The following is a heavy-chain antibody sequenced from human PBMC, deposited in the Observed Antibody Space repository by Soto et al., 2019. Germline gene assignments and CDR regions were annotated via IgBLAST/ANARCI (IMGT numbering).Heavy chain of an antibody. J-gene: IGHJ6*02. Sequence: ASVKVSCKASGYTFTSYAMHWVRQAPGQRLEWMGWINAGNGNTKYSQKFQGRVTITRDTSASTAYMELSSLRSEDTAVYYCARRRGVPAAIAGYYGMDVWGQGTTVTVSS. V-gene: IGHV1-3*01. D-gene: IGHD2-2*02. CDR2: INAGNGNT. CDR3: ARRRGVPAAIAGYYGMDV. CDR1: GYTFTSYA.